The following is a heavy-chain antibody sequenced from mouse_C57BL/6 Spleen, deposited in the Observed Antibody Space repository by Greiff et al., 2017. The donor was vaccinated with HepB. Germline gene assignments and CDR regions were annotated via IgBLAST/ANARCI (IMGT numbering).Heavy chain of an antibody. J-gene: IGHJ4*01. Sequence: VQLQQPGAELVKPGASVKLSCKASGYTFTSYWMQWVKQRPGQGLEWIGEIDPSDSYTNYNQKFKGKATLTVDTSSSTAYMQLSSLTSEDSAVYYCARRDYYGSLYAMDYWGQGTSVTVSS. D-gene: IGHD1-1*01. CDR3: ARRDYYGSLYAMDY. CDR1: GYTFTSYW. V-gene: IGHV1-50*01. CDR2: IDPSDSYT.